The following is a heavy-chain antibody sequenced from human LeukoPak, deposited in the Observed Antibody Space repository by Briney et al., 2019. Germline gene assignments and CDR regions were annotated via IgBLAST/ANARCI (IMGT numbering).Heavy chain of an antibody. Sequence: GGSLRLSCAASGFTFSSYAMSWVRQAPGKGLEWVSAISGRGGSTYYADSVKGRFTISRDNSKNTLYLQMNSLRAEDTAVYYCANGQWLADYYFDYWGQGTLVTVSS. CDR2: ISGRGGST. J-gene: IGHJ4*02. CDR1: GFTFSSYA. CDR3: ANGQWLADYYFDY. V-gene: IGHV3-23*01. D-gene: IGHD6-19*01.